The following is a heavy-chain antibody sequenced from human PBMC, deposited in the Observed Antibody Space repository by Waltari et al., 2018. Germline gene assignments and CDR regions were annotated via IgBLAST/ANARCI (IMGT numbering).Heavy chain of an antibody. V-gene: IGHV3-23*01. Sequence: EVQLLESAGGLVQPGGALRLSCTASGFSFMGYAMRWVRQAPGEGLGGVSSISGSGATRFCSDSVKGRFTIVRDNSKDTFYLQMNSLRVDDSAVYYGAKGSRGYTNYFFDYWGQGALVTVSS. J-gene: IGHJ4*02. D-gene: IGHD3-16*02. CDR2: ISGSGATR. CDR3: AKGSRGYTNYFFDY. CDR1: GFSFMGYA.